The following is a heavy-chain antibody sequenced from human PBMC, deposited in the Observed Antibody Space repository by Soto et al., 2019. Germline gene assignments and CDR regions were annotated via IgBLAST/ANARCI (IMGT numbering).Heavy chain of an antibody. Sequence: QVQLVESGGGLVKPGGSLRLSCAATGFSFSDYDMTWIRQAPGQGLEWLSYISRTDSSKYYAGYVKGRFTIAVDSAKRSVYLQMNSLRADDTAVYYCARDLYGLDVWGQGTTVIVSS. J-gene: IGHJ6*02. V-gene: IGHV3-11*01. CDR1: GFSFSDYD. CDR2: ISRTDSSK. CDR3: ARDLYGLDV.